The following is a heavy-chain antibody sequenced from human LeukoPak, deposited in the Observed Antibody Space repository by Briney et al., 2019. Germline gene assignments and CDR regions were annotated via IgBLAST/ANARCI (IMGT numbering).Heavy chain of an antibody. CDR1: GFTFSSYG. J-gene: IGHJ6*02. V-gene: IGHV3-30*03. D-gene: IGHD2-15*01. Sequence: PGRSLRLSCAASGFTFSSYGMHWVRQAPGKGLEWVAVISYDGSNKYYADSVKGRFTISRDNSKNTLYLQMNSLRAEDTAVYYCATEGRYCSGGSCYADYGMDVWGQGTTVTVSS. CDR2: ISYDGSNK. CDR3: ATEGRYCSGGSCYADYGMDV.